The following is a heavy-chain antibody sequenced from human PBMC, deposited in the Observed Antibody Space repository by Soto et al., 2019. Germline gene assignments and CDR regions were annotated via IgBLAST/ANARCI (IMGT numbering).Heavy chain of an antibody. D-gene: IGHD3-9*01. CDR3: ARENYDILTGYYRNYYYYGMDV. J-gene: IGHJ6*02. V-gene: IGHV1-2*04. CDR1: GYTFTSYG. CDR2: INPNSGGT. Sequence: GASVKVSCKASGYTFTSYGISWVRQAPGQGLEWMGWINPNSGGTNYAQKFQGWVTMTRDTSISTAYMELSRLRSDDTAVYYCARENYDILTGYYRNYYYYGMDVWGQGTTVTVSS.